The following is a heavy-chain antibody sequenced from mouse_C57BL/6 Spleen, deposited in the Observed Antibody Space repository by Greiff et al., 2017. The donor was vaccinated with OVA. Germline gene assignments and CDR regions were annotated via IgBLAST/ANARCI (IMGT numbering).Heavy chain of an antibody. CDR1: GFNIKDYY. Sequence: VQLQQSGAELVKPGASVKLSCTASGFNIKDYYMHWVKQRTEQGLEWIGRIDPEDGETKYAPKFQGKATITADTSSNTAYLQLISLTSEDTDVYYCSRPSIYYDYDGGAMDYWGQGTSVTVSS. CDR3: SRPSIYYDYDGGAMDY. CDR2: IDPEDGET. D-gene: IGHD2-4*01. J-gene: IGHJ4*01. V-gene: IGHV14-2*01.